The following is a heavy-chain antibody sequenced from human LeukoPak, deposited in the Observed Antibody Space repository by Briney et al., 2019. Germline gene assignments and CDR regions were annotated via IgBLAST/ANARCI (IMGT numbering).Heavy chain of an antibody. Sequence: SENLSLNCTVYGGSSNSNSNYWGWIRQPPGKGPEWIGSISYSGNTYYRSSLKSRVSISVDTSNNQFSLKLTSMTAEDTAVYYCARHSFEVATLSPFDSWGQGTLVSVSS. CDR2: ISYSGNT. V-gene: IGHV4-39*01. CDR1: GGSSNSNSNY. D-gene: IGHD5-12*01. J-gene: IGHJ4*02. CDR3: ARHSFEVATLSPFDS.